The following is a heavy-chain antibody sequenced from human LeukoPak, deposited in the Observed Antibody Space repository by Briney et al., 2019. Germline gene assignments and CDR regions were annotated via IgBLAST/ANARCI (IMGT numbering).Heavy chain of an antibody. Sequence: SETLSLTCAVYGGSFSGYYWSWIRQPPGKGLEWIGEINHSGSTNYNPSLKSRVTISVDASKNQFSLKPSSVTAADTAVYYCARVFVWRPRWGSGSYYFDYWGQGTLVTVSS. CDR3: ARVFVWRPRWGSGSYYFDY. D-gene: IGHD3-16*01. V-gene: IGHV4-34*01. CDR1: GGSFSGYY. J-gene: IGHJ4*02. CDR2: INHSGST.